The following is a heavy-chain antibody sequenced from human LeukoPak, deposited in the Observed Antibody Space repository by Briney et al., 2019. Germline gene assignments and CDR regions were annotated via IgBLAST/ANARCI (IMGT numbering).Heavy chain of an antibody. CDR3: ARGVYCGGDCFDP. CDR1: GFTFSSYA. J-gene: IGHJ5*02. V-gene: IGHV3-64*01. Sequence: QTGGSLRLSCAASGFTFSSYAMHWVRQAPGKGLEYVSAISSNGGSTYYANSVKGRFTIFRDNSKNTLYLQMGSLRAEDMAVYYCARGVYCGGDCFDPWGQGTLVTVSS. CDR2: ISSNGGST. D-gene: IGHD2-21*01.